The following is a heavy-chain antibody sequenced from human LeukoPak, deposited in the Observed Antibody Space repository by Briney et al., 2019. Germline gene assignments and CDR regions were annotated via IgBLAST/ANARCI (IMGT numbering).Heavy chain of an antibody. D-gene: IGHD1-7*01. V-gene: IGHV4-38-2*02. CDR1: GYSISSDYY. Sequence: SETLSLTCTVSGYSISSDYYWGWVRQPPGKGLEWIGSIYHSGSTYYNPSLKSRVTISVDTSKNQFSLKLSAVTAADTAIYYCARVTYSNYWADYWGRGTLVTVSS. CDR3: ARVTYSNYWADY. J-gene: IGHJ4*02. CDR2: IYHSGST.